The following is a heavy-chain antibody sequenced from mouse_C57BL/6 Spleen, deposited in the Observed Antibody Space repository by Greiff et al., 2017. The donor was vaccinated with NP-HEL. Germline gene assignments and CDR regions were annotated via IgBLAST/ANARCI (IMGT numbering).Heavy chain of an antibody. V-gene: IGHV3-8*01. D-gene: IGHD1-1*01. J-gene: IGHJ1*03. CDR1: GYSITSDY. CDR2: ISYSGST. Sequence: VQLKESGPGLAKPSQTLSLTCSVTGYSITSDYWNWIRKFPGNKLEYMGYISYSGSTYYTPSLKSRISITRDTSKNQYYLQLNSVTTEDTATYYCARSYGSSYGWYFDVWGTGTTVTVSS. CDR3: ARSYGSSYGWYFDV.